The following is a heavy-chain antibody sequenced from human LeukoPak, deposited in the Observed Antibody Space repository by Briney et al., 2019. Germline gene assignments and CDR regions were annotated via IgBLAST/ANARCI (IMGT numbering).Heavy chain of an antibody. Sequence: PGRSLRLSCAASGFTFSSYGMHWVRHAPGKGLEWVAVIWYDGSNKYYADSVKGRFTISRDNSKNTLYLQMNSLRAEDTAVYYCAKDSTGGIGAFDIWGQGTMVTVSS. J-gene: IGHJ3*02. CDR2: IWYDGSNK. V-gene: IGHV3-33*06. CDR3: AKDSTGGIGAFDI. D-gene: IGHD1-26*01. CDR1: GFTFSSYG.